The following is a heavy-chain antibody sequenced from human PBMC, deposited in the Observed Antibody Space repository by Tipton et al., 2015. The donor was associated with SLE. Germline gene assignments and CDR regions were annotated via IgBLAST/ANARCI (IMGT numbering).Heavy chain of an antibody. V-gene: IGHV4-38-2*01. CDR2: INHMGS. CDR3: ATDSTTWLRFDY. CDR1: GQSITSGYF. Sequence: TLSLTCAVSGQSITSGYFWGWVRQRPGKGLEWIGAINHMGSYYNPSLKNRVAISIDTSKNHFSLMMTSVTAADTAVYYCATDSTTWLRFDYWGPGTLVAVSS. J-gene: IGHJ4*02. D-gene: IGHD5-12*01.